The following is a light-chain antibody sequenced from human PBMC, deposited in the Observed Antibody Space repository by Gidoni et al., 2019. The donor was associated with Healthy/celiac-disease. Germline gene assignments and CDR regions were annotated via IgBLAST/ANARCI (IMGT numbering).Light chain of an antibody. J-gene: IGKJ1*01. CDR3: QQYGSSPPWT. Sequence: EIVLTQSPGTLSLSPGERATLSCRASQSVSSSYLAWYPQKPGQAPRLLIYGASSRATGIPDRFSGSGSGTDFTLTISRLEPEDFAVYYCQQYGSSPPWTFXXXTKVEIK. CDR1: QSVSSSY. V-gene: IGKV3-20*01. CDR2: GAS.